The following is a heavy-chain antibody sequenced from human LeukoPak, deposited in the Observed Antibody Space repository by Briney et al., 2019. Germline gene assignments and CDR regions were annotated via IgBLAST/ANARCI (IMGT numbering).Heavy chain of an antibody. Sequence: SETLSLTCTVSGDSISSSYWNWIRQTPGKGLEWIGYISASGNTNYNPSLKSRIIISVDMSKNQFSLKLSSVTAADTAVYYCARLIPGTTGFRKNYFDYWGQGTLVTVSS. D-gene: IGHD1-20*01. V-gene: IGHV4-4*09. CDR2: ISASGNT. CDR1: GDSISSSY. J-gene: IGHJ4*02. CDR3: ARLIPGTTGFRKNYFDY.